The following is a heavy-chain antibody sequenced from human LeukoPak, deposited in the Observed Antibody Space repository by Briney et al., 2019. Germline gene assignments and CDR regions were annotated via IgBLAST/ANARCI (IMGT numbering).Heavy chain of an antibody. CDR1: GGPISSYY. CDR2: IYYSGST. V-gene: IGHV4-59*01. J-gene: IGHJ4*02. CDR3: ARGVPPKYYFDY. Sequence: SETLSLTCTVSGGPISSYYWSWIRQPPGKGLEWIGYIYYSGSTNYNPSLKSRVTISVDTSKNQFSLKLSSVTAADTAVYYCARGVPPKYYFDYWGQGTLVTVSS.